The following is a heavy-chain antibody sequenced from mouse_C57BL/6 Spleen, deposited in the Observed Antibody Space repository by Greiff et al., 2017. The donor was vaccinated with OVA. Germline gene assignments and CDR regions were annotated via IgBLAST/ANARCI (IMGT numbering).Heavy chain of an antibody. V-gene: IGHV1-52*01. CDR1: GYTFTSYW. CDR2: IDPSDSEN. CDR3: ARSKDYGSSSGFDV. J-gene: IGHJ1*03. Sequence: QVQLQQPGAELVRPGSSVKLSCKASGYTFTSYWMHWVKQRPIQGLEWIGNIDPSDSENHYNQKFKDKAKLTVDKSSSTAYLQLSSLTSEDSAFSSCARSKDYGSSSGFDVWGTGPTVTVSS. D-gene: IGHD1-1*01.